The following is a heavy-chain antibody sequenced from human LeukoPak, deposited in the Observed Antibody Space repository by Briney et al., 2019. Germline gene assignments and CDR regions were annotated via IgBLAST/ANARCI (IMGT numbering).Heavy chain of an antibody. J-gene: IGHJ4*02. CDR1: GGSISSSSYY. Sequence: PSETLSLTCTVSGGSISSSSYYWGWIRQPPGKGLEWIGSIYYSGSTYYNPSLKSRDTISVDTSKNQFSLKLSSVTAADTAVYYCASTCSSTSCYTPLDYWGQGTLVTVSS. D-gene: IGHD2-2*02. CDR3: ASTCSSTSCYTPLDY. CDR2: IYYSGST. V-gene: IGHV4-39*01.